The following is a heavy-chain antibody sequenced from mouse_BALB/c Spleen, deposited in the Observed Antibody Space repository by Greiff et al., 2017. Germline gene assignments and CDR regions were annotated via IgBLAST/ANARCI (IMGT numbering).Heavy chain of an antibody. D-gene: IGHD2-3*01. CDR1: GYSLTSYG. Sequence: VMLVESGPGLVAPSQSLSISCTVSGYSLTSYGVHWVRQPPGKGLEWLGVIWAGGSTNYNSARMSRLSISKDNSKSQVFLKMNSLQTDDTAMYYCASAMIPVMDDWGQGTSVTVSS. V-gene: IGHV2-9*02. J-gene: IGHJ4*01. CDR3: ASAMIPVMDD. CDR2: IWAGGST.